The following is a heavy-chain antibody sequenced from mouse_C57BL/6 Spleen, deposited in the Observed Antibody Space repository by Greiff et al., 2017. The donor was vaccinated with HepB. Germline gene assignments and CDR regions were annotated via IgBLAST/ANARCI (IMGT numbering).Heavy chain of an antibody. CDR2: ISSGSSPI. J-gene: IGHJ3*01. CDR1: VFTFSDYG. Sequence: EVKVEESGGGLVKPGGSLKLSCAASVFTFSDYGMHWVRQAPEKGLEWVAYISSGSSPIYYADTVKGRFTISRDNAKNTLFLQMTSLRSEDTAMYYCARLLPDAYWGQGTLVTVSA. D-gene: IGHD2-1*01. CDR3: ARLLPDAY. V-gene: IGHV5-17*01.